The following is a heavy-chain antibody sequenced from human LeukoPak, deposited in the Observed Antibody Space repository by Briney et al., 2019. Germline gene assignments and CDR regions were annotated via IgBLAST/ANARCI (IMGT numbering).Heavy chain of an antibody. CDR1: GFTFSSHA. Sequence: PGGSLRPSCAASGFTFSSHAMHWVRQAPGKGLEWVAFISYGGSVKYYIDSVKGRFTISRDNSKNTMYLEMNSLRGEDTAVYYCAKDRSGEYTWDYWGQGTLVTVSS. V-gene: IGHV3-30*18. D-gene: IGHD4-17*01. J-gene: IGHJ4*02. CDR3: AKDRSGEYTWDY. CDR2: ISYGGSVK.